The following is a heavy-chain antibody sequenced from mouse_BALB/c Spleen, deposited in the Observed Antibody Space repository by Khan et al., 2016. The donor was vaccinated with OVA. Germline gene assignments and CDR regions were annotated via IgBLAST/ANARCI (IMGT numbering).Heavy chain of an antibody. CDR3: ARNGNYIDY. V-gene: IGHV5-17*02. D-gene: IGHD2-1*01. J-gene: IGHJ2*01. Sequence: EVQGVESGGGLVQPGGSRKLSCAASGFTFSSFGMHWVRQAPEKGLEWVAYISSGSSTIYYADTVKGRFTIFRDNTKNTLFLQMTSLRSEDTAMYYCARNGNYIDYWGQGTTLTVSS. CDR1: GFTFSSFG. CDR2: ISSGSSTI.